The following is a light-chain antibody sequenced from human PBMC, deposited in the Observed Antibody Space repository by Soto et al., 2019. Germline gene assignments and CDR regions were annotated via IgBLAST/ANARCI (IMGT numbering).Light chain of an antibody. Sequence: QSVLTQTPSASGTPGQRGTMSCSGSSSNIGINDVNWYRQPSGAAPQVLIYATDQRATGVSARFSGSRAGTSAYLTISGLESDDEVEYHCAAWEDSLNVPGFCGGTTLTVL. CDR3: AAWEDSLNVPG. V-gene: IGLV1-44*01. CDR1: SSNIGIND. CDR2: ATD. J-gene: IGLJ2*01.